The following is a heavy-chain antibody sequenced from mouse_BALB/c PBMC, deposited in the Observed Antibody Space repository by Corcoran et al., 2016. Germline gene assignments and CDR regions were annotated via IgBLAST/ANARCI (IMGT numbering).Heavy chain of an antibody. CDR1: GFTFNTYA. Sequence: EVQLVESGGGLVQPKGSLKLACAASGFTFNTYAMNWVRQAPGKGLEWVARIRSKSNNYATYYADSVKDRFTISRDDSQSMLYLQMNNLKTEDTAMYYCVRRYFDYWGQGTTLTVSS. CDR3: VRRYFDY. CDR2: IRSKSNNYAT. J-gene: IGHJ2*01. V-gene: IGHV10-1*02.